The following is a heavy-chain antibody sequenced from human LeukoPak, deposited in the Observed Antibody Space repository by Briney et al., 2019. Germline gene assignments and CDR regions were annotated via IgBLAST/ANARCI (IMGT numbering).Heavy chain of an antibody. CDR1: GFTFSNYW. CDR3: ARYNSSSSLDY. D-gene: IGHD6-6*01. CDR2: IKQDESQK. J-gene: IGHJ4*02. V-gene: IGHV3-7*01. Sequence: PGGSLRLSCAASGFTFSNYWMSWVRRAPGKGLEWVANIKQDESQKYYVDSVKGRFTISRDNAKSSLYLQMNSLRAEDTAVYYCARYNSSSSLDYWGQGTLVTVSS.